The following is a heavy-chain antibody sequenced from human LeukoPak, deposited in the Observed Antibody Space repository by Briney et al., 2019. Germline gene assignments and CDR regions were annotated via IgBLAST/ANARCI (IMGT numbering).Heavy chain of an antibody. D-gene: IGHD3-22*01. Sequence: SETLSLTCTVSGGCISSYYWSWIRQPPGKGLEWIGYIYYSGSTNYNPSLKSRITISVDRSKNQFSLNLRSVTAADTAVYYCARGSNYYDTSGYYARRVTDAFDIWGQGTMVTVSS. J-gene: IGHJ3*02. CDR2: IYYSGST. CDR3: ARGSNYYDTSGYYARRVTDAFDI. CDR1: GGCISSYY. V-gene: IGHV4-59*12.